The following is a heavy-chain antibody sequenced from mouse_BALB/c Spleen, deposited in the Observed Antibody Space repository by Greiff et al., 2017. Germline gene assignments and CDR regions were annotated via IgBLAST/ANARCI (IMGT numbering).Heavy chain of an antibody. J-gene: IGHJ3*01. CDR3: TRGNYGYDVGFAY. Sequence: EVKLVESGTVLARPGASVKMSCKASGYTFTSYWMHWVKQRPGQGLEWIGAIYPGNSDTSYNQKFKGKAKLTAVTSTSTAYMELSSLTNEDSAVYYCTRGNYGYDVGFAYWGQGTLVTVSA. CDR1: GYTFTSYW. CDR2: IYPGNSDT. V-gene: IGHV1-5*01. D-gene: IGHD2-2*01.